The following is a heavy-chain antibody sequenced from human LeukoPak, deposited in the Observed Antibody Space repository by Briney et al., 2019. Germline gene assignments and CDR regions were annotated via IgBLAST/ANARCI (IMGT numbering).Heavy chain of an antibody. Sequence: SETLSLTCAVYGGSFSGYYWSWIRQPPGKGLEWIGEINHSGSTNYNPSLKSRVTISVDTSKNQFSLKLSSVTAADTAVYYCARDQGGRDGYIPYNWFDPWGQGTLVTVSS. CDR2: INHSGST. CDR1: GGSFSGYY. V-gene: IGHV4-34*01. CDR3: ARDQGGRDGYIPYNWFDP. D-gene: IGHD5-24*01. J-gene: IGHJ5*02.